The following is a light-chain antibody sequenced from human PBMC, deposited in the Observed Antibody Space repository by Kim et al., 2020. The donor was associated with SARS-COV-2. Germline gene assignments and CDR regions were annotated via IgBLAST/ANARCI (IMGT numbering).Light chain of an antibody. CDR1: RSGLDISSH. V-gene: IGLV2-23*01. CDR3: CSYAGTGTLGV. Sequence: SISIPTSRTRSGLDISSHVLCYQHHPRAATTLMIYVYDLRPPGISVRFRGSSSGNATSLSITGLQPEDEADYYCCSYAGTGTLGVFGAGTQVTVL. J-gene: IGLJ3*02. CDR2: VYD.